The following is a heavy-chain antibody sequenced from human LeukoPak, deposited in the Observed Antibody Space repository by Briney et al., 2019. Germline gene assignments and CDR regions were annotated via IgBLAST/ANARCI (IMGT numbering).Heavy chain of an antibody. CDR3: AHRHIADRPFDP. CDR2: IFWTDEK. D-gene: IGHD6-6*01. CDR1: GFSFSTSVMG. J-gene: IGHJ5*02. V-gene: IGHV2-5*01. Sequence: SGPTLVNPTQTLTLTCTFSGFSFSTSVMGVSWIRQPAGKALEWLALIFWTDEKHYSPSLKSRLTITKDTSKNQVVLTMTNMDPVDTATYYCAHRHIADRPFDPWGQGILVTVSS.